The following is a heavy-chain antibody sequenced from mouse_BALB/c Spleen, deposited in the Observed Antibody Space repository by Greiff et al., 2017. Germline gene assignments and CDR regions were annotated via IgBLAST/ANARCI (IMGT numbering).Heavy chain of an antibody. V-gene: IGHV2-6-7*01. CDR3: ARAYYRYDKGSYAMDY. CDR2: IWGDGST. J-gene: IGHJ4*01. Sequence: VQGVESGPGLVAPSQSLSITCTVSGFSLTGYGVNWVRQPPGKGLEWLGMIWGDGSTDYNSALKSRLSISKDNSKSQVFLKMNSLQTDDTARYYCARAYYRYDKGSYAMDYWGQGTSVTVSS. D-gene: IGHD2-14*01. CDR1: GFSLTGYG.